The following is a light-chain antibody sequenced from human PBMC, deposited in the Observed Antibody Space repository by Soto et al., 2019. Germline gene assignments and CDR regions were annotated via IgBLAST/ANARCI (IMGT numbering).Light chain of an antibody. CDR3: AAWDDSLNGFYD. CDR1: SSNIGSNT. CDR2: SNN. V-gene: IGLV1-44*01. Sequence: QSVLTQPPSASGTPGQRVSISCSGSSSNIGSNTVNWYQQLPGTAPKLLIYSNNPRPSAIPDRFSGSKSGTSASLAISGLQSEDEADYYCAAWDDSLNGFYDFGTGTKVTVL. J-gene: IGLJ1*01.